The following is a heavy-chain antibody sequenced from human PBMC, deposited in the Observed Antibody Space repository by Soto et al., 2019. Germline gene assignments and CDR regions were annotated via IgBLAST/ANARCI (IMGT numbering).Heavy chain of an antibody. CDR2: IYYSGST. V-gene: IGHV4-31*03. J-gene: IGHJ6*02. CDR3: ARDYRYGTDYYYGMDV. CDR1: GGSISSGGYY. D-gene: IGHD1-7*01. Sequence: PSETLSLTCTVSGGSISSGGYYWSWIRQHPGKGLEWIGYIYYSGSTYYNPSLKSRVTISVDTSKNQFSLKLSSVTAADTAVYYCARDYRYGTDYYYGMDVWGQGTTVTVSS.